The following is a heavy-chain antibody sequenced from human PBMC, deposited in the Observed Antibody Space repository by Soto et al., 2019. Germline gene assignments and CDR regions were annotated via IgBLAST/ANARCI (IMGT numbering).Heavy chain of an antibody. J-gene: IGHJ4*02. CDR3: ASDRCSSTSCLDY. CDR2: IIPILGIA. CDR1: GGTFSSYT. Sequence: SVKVSCKASGGTFSSYTISWVRQAPGQGLEWMGRIIPILGIANYAQKFQGRVTITADKSTSTAYMELSSLRSEDTAVYYCASDRCSSTSCLDYWGQGTLVTVSS. V-gene: IGHV1-69*02. D-gene: IGHD2-2*01.